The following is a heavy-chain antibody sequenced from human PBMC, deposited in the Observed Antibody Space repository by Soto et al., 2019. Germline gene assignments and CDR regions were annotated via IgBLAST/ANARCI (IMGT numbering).Heavy chain of an antibody. CDR3: ATRTRLDYCDRSGPLDY. CDR1: RGTFTSYA. V-gene: IGHV1-69*01. Sequence: QVQLVQSGAEVKKPGSSVKLSCRTSRGTFTSYAVSCVRQAPGQGLEWMGEITPIFGTANSAQKFQGRVTITADESTSTAYMEVNSLRSEDTAVYYCATRTRLDYCDRSGPLDYWGQGTLVTVSS. D-gene: IGHD3-22*01. J-gene: IGHJ4*02. CDR2: ITPIFGTA.